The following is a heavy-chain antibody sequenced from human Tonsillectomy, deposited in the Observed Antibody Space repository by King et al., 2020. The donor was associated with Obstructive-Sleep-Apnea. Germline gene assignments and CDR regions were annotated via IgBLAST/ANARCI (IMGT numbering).Heavy chain of an antibody. CDR3: AREGARATPDYGDYLVGTSSFWFDP. D-gene: IGHD4-17*01. CDR1: GYTFTGYY. CDR2: INPNSGGT. Sequence: QLVQSGAEVKKPGASVKVSCKASGYTFTGYYMHWVRQAPGQGLEWMGWINPNSGGTNYVQKFQGRVTMTRDTSISTAYIEPSRLKYDDTAVFYCAREGARATPDYGDYLVGTSSFWFDPWGQGTLVTVSS. J-gene: IGHJ5*02. V-gene: IGHV1-2*02.